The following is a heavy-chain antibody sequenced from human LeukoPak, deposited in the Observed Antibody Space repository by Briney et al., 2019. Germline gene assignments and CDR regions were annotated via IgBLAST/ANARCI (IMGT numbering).Heavy chain of an antibody. D-gene: IGHD2-2*01. CDR1: GFTLSRNW. CDR3: AMGVGVPAIWFDP. Sequence: GGSLRLSCAASGFTLSRNWMSWVRQAPGKGLEWVANIKQDGSEKYYVDSVKGRFTISRDNAKNSLYLQMNSLRAEDTAVYYCAMGVGVPAIWFDPWGQGTLVTVSS. V-gene: IGHV3-7*01. J-gene: IGHJ5*02. CDR2: IKQDGSEK.